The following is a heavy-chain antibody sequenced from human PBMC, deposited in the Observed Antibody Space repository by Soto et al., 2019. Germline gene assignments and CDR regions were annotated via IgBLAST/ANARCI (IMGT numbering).Heavy chain of an antibody. J-gene: IGHJ5*02. CDR1: GYTFTSYY. Sequence: GASVKVSCKASGYTFTSYYMHWVRQAPGQGLEWMGIINPSGGSTSYAQKFQGRVTMTRDTSTSTVYMELSSLRSEDTAVYYCARARKLLTIFGNWFDPWGQGTLVTVSS. CDR3: ARARKLLTIFGNWFDP. V-gene: IGHV1-46*01. D-gene: IGHD3-3*01. CDR2: INPSGGST.